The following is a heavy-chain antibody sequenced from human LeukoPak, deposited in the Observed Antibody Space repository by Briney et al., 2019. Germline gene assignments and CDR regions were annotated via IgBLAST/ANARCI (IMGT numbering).Heavy chain of an antibody. CDR1: GFTFSRHA. D-gene: IGHD3-22*01. CDR2: ISASGP. V-gene: IGHV3-23*01. J-gene: IGHJ4*02. CDR3: AKDHESDGYPCLDH. Sequence: PGGSLRLSCAASGFTFSRHAMTWVRQAPGKGLEWVSTISASGPYYADAVRGRFTISRDNSRNTLSLQMDSLRAEDTAVYYCAKDHESDGYPCLDHWGLGTLVTVSS.